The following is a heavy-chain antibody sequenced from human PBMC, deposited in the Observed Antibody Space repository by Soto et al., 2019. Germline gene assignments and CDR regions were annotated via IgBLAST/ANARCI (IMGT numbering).Heavy chain of an antibody. J-gene: IGHJ4*02. V-gene: IGHV3-74*01. CDR3: TSDTFGARDS. D-gene: IGHD2-15*01. CDR1: GFNFSNHW. CDR2: ITSDGESK. Sequence: HPVGSLRLSCAASGFNFSNHWMHWVRQRPAEGLVWVSRITSDGESKAYAESVKGRFTISRDNAKNTLYLQMNSLRAEDTAVYYCTSDTFGARDSWGQGTLVTVSS.